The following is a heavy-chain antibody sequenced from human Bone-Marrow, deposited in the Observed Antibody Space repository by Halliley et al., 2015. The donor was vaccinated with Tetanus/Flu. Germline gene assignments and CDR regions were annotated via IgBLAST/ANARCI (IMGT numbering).Heavy chain of an antibody. CDR1: GFSFSTSW. CDR2: INPDGSTK. V-gene: IGHV3-7*01. D-gene: IGHD5-18*01. J-gene: IGHJ4*02. Sequence: SLRLSCAASGFSFSTSWMVWVRQAPGKGLEWVTNINPDGSTKNYVDSLKGRFIISRDNAKNSLYLQMNNLRVEDTAIYYCARDRAYSSFDNWGQGTLLTVSS. CDR3: ARDRAYSSFDN.